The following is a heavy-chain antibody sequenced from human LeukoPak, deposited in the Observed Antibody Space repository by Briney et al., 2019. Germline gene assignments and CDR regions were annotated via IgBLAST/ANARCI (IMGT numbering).Heavy chain of an antibody. D-gene: IGHD3-10*01. V-gene: IGHV4-31*03. CDR1: GGSISSGGYY. CDR3: ARDRIYYYGSGSENWFDP. J-gene: IGHJ5*02. Sequence: SETLSLTCTVSGGSISSGGYYWSWIRQHPGKGLEWIGYIYYSGSTYYNPSLKSRVTISVDTSKNQFSLKLSSVTAADTAVYYCARDRIYYYGSGSENWFDPWGQGTLVTVSS. CDR2: IYYSGST.